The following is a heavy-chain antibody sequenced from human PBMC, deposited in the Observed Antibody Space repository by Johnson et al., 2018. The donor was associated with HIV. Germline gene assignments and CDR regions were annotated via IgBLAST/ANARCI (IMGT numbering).Heavy chain of an antibody. CDR2: IRSIDYGGTT. Sequence: VQLVESGGGVVRPGGSLRLSCTGSGFIFGDYAMSWFRQAPGKGPEWVGFIRSIDYGGTTEYAASVKDRFTISRNDSKSIAYLQMRNLKTEDTAVYYCTRVPRKGFRPDAFDIWGQGTVVSVSS. J-gene: IGHJ3*02. D-gene: IGHD2-15*01. V-gene: IGHV3-49*03. CDR3: TRVPRKGFRPDAFDI. CDR1: GFIFGDYA.